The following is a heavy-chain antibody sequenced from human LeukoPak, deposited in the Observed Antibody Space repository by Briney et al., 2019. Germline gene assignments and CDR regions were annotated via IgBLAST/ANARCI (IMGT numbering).Heavy chain of an antibody. CDR3: ARVSGTYYPVDY. CDR1: GFGFRYHW. D-gene: IGHD1-26*01. V-gene: IGHV3-7*01. J-gene: IGHJ4*02. CDR2: INQDGSEG. Sequence: PGGSLRLSCAATGFGFRYHWMSWVRHVAGKGLEWVANINQDGSEGDYVDSVKGRFTISSDNAKSSLFLQMNSLRAEDTAVYYCARVSGTYYPVDYWGQGTVVTVSS.